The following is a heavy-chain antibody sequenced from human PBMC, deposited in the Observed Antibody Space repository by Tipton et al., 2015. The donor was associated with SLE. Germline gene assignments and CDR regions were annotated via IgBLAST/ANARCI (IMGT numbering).Heavy chain of an antibody. CDR3: ARGDQLPYYYYYGMDV. CDR2: IYYTGST. CDR1: GGSLSPYY. D-gene: IGHD2-2*01. Sequence: TLSLTCTVSGGSLSPYYWTWIRQPPGKGLEWIGDIYYTGSTNYRPSLKSRVTISVDTSKNQFSLKLSSVTAADTAVYYCARGDQLPYYYYYGMDVWGQGTTVTVSS. J-gene: IGHJ6*02. V-gene: IGHV4-59*08.